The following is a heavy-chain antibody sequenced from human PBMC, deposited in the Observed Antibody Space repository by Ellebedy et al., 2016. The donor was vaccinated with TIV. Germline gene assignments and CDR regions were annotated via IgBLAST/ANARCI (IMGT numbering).Heavy chain of an antibody. D-gene: IGHD1-26*01. CDR1: GYTFITYL. CDR2: INTNTGNP. CDR3: ALDSGSSHFDY. Sequence: ASVKVSCKTSGYTFITYLITWVRQAPRQGLEWMGWINTNTGNPTYAQGFTGRFVFSLDTSVSTAYLQISSLKAEDTAVYYCALDSGSSHFDYWGQGTLVTVSS. V-gene: IGHV7-4-1*02. J-gene: IGHJ4*02.